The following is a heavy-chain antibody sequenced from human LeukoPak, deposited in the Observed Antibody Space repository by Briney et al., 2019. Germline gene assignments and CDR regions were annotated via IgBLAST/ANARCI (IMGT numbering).Heavy chain of an antibody. CDR3: ARDSLGLLSTGN. Sequence: SQTLSLTCTVSGGSISNGDYYWSWIRQRPGKGLEWIGYIYYSGSTYYNPSLKSRVTISVDTSKNQFSLKLSSVTAADTAVYYCARDSLGLLSTGNWGQGTLVTVSS. V-gene: IGHV4-30-4*08. CDR2: IYYSGST. CDR1: GGSISNGDYY. D-gene: IGHD3-22*01. J-gene: IGHJ4*02.